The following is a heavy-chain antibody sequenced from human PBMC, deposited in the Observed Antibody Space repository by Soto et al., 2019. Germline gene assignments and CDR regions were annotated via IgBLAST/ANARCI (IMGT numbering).Heavy chain of an antibody. V-gene: IGHV4-59*01. CDR2: IYYSGST. Sequence: SETLSLTCTFSGGCSSSYYWSGIRQPPGKGLEWIGYIYYSGSTNYNPSLKSRVTISVDTSKNQFSLKLSSVTAADTAVYYCARAPYYYDSSGYSRVWFDPWGQGTLVTVSS. J-gene: IGHJ5*02. D-gene: IGHD3-22*01. CDR1: GGCSSSYY. CDR3: ARAPYYYDSSGYSRVWFDP.